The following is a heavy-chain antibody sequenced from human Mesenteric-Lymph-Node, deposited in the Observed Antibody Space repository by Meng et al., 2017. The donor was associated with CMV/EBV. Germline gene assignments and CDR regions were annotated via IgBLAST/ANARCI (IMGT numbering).Heavy chain of an antibody. CDR2: ISYDGNNK. J-gene: IGHJ5*02. CDR1: GFTFSSYA. D-gene: IGHD3-16*01. CDR3: ARDYTLDDP. V-gene: IGHV3-30*14. Sequence: GESLKISCAASGFTFSSYAMHWVRQAPGKGLEWVAVISYDGNNKYYGDSVRGRFTISRDNSKNTLYLQMNSLRAEDTAVYYCARDYTLDDPWGQGTLVTVSS.